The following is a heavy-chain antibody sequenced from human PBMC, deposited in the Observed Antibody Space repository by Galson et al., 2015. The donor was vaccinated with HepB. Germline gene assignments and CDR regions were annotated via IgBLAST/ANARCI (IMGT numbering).Heavy chain of an antibody. D-gene: IGHD6-19*01. Sequence: SCKASGGTFSSYAISWVRQAPGQGLEWMGRIIPILGIANYAQKFQGRVTITADKSTSTAYMELSSLRSEDTAVYYCATASSDSSGWYGPSYWGQGTLVTVSS. V-gene: IGHV1-69*04. CDR1: GGTFSSYA. CDR2: IIPILGIA. J-gene: IGHJ4*02. CDR3: ATASSDSSGWYGPSY.